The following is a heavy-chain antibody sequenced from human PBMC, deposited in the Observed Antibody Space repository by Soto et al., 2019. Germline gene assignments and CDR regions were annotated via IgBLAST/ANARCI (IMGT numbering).Heavy chain of an antibody. CDR3: ARGLYCTNGVCYTGGYYYYYMDV. Sequence: GASVKVSCKASGYTFTSYDINWVRPATGQGLEWMGWMNPNSGNTGYAQKFQGRVTMTRNTSISTAYMELSSLRSEDTAVYYCARGLYCTNGVCYTGGYYYYYMDVWGKGTTVTVSS. V-gene: IGHV1-8*01. J-gene: IGHJ6*03. D-gene: IGHD2-8*01. CDR2: MNPNSGNT. CDR1: GYTFTSYD.